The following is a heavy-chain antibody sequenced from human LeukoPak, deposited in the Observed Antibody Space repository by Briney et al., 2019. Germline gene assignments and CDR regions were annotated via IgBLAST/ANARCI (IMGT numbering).Heavy chain of an antibody. CDR1: GFTFSRYG. CDR2: ISYDGDTE. J-gene: IGHJ4*02. Sequence: GGSLRLSCAASGFTFSRYGITWVRQAPDKGLGWVAFISYDGDTEYYADSVKGRFTISRDNSNNTLSLQMNSLRADDTAVYYCARLAYWGQGTLVTVSS. CDR3: ARLAY. V-gene: IGHV3-30*03.